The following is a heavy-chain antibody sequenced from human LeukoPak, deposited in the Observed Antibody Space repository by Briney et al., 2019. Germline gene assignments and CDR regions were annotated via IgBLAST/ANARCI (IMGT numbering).Heavy chain of an antibody. J-gene: IGHJ4*02. CDR2: IIPIFGTA. Sequence: GASVKVSCKASGGTFSSYAISWVRQAPGQGLEWMGGIIPIFGTANYAQKFQGRVTITADKSTSTAYMELSSPRSEDTAVYYCARDWVGYCSGGSCYSTTEFDYWGQGTLVTVSS. D-gene: IGHD2-15*01. CDR1: GGTFSSYA. V-gene: IGHV1-69*06. CDR3: ARDWVGYCSGGSCYSTTEFDY.